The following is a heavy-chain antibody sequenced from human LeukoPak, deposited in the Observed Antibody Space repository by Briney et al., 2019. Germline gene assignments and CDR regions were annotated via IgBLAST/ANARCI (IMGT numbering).Heavy chain of an antibody. CDR1: GYTFTSYG. CDR2: INPSGSST. J-gene: IGHJ6*02. V-gene: IGHV1-46*01. Sequence: ASVTVSCKASGYTFTSYGISWVRQAPGQGLEWMGIINPSGSSTTYAQKFQGRVTMTRDTSTTTVYVELSSLRSEDTAVYYCARRSDYYYHGMDVWGQGTTVTVSS. CDR3: ARRSDYYYHGMDV.